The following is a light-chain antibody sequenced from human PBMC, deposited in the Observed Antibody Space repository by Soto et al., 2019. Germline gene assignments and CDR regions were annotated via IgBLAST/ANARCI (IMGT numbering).Light chain of an antibody. CDR1: HDIGHE. CDR2: AAS. J-gene: IGKJ1*01. CDR3: LLDYNRPRT. V-gene: IGKV1-6*01. Sequence: IQMTQSPSSLSASVGGRVMITCRASHDIGHEHGWYQQKPGHAPKLLIFAASTLYCGVPPRFSGSGSDTLFTLTISSLVPEDFATYLCLLDYNRPRTFGKGTTVESK.